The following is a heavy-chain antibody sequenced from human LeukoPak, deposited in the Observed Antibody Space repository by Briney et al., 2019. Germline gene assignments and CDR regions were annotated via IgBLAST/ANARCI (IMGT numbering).Heavy chain of an antibody. CDR3: AKEGRIVVVMSYYYYMDV. D-gene: IGHD2-21*01. J-gene: IGHJ6*03. Sequence: QPGGSLRLSCAASGFTFADYAMHWVRQTPGKGLEWVSGISWNSGNIDYADSVKGRFTISRDNAKNSLYLQMNSLRAEDTAVYYCAKEGRIVVVMSYYYYMDVWGKGTTVTVSS. V-gene: IGHV3-9*01. CDR2: ISWNSGNI. CDR1: GFTFADYA.